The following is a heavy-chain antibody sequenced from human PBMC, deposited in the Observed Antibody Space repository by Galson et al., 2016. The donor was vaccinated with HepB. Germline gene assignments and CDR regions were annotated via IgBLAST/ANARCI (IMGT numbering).Heavy chain of an antibody. Sequence: SLRLSCASSGFTFSNYPLHWVRQAPGKGLEWVAVISYDGRYEYYADSVKGRFTVSRDNSKNMLSLQMNSLGAEDTAVFYCARGSADGTGGYGMDFWGQGTTVTGSS. CDR1: GFTFSNYP. CDR3: ARGSADGTGGYGMDF. V-gene: IGHV3-30*04. D-gene: IGHD6-13*01. J-gene: IGHJ6*02. CDR2: ISYDGRYE.